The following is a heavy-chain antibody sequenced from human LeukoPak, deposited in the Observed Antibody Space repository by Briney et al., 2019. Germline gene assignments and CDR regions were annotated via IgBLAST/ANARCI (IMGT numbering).Heavy chain of an antibody. V-gene: IGHV1-3*01. CDR2: INAGNGNT. CDR1: GYIFTRYV. CDR3: ATGGQWLVFEY. J-gene: IGHJ4*02. Sequence: GASVKVSCKASGYIFTRYVMHWVRQAPGQGLEWMGWINAGNGNTKYSPKFQDRVTITRDTSASTAYMELSSLRSEDTAVYYCATGGQWLVFEYWGQGTLVTVSS. D-gene: IGHD6-19*01.